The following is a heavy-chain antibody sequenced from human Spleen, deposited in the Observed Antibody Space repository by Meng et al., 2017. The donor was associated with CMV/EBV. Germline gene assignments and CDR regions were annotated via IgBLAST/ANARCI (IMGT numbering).Heavy chain of an antibody. J-gene: IGHJ4*02. Sequence: GESLKISCAASAFTFSTSWMSWVRQAPGKGLQWVGNIKEDGSENNYLDSVKGRFTISRDNAKNSVYLHMSSLRAEDTAMYYCARDFGGLQHDYWGRGTLVTVSS. V-gene: IGHV3-7*01. D-gene: IGHD5-24*01. CDR1: AFTFSTSW. CDR3: ARDFGGLQHDY. CDR2: IKEDGSEN.